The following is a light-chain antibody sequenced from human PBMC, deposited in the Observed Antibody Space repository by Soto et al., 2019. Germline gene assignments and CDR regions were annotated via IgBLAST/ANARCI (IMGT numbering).Light chain of an antibody. CDR1: QSVSSSY. CDR2: GAS. CDR3: QQYGSSPRT. V-gene: IGKV3-20*01. J-gene: IGKJ1*01. Sequence: TLSLSPGARATLSCRASQSVSSSYLAWYQQKPGQAPRLLIYGASSRATGIPDRFSGSGSGTDFTFTISRLEPEDFAVYYCQQYGSSPRTFGQGTKVDIK.